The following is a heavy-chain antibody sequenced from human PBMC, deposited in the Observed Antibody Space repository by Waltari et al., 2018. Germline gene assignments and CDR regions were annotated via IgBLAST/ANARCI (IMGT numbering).Heavy chain of an antibody. V-gene: IGHV3-23*01. CDR1: GFTSRSYA. D-gene: IGHD6-19*01. CDR2: ISTGGSST. Sequence: EVQLLVSGGGLVQPGGSLRLSCAASGFTSRSYAMTWVRQAPGKGLEWVSIISTGGSSTHYADSVKGRFTISRDNSKNTLYLQMNSLRAEDTAVYYCAKSSGSTYWGQGTLVTVSS. J-gene: IGHJ4*02. CDR3: AKSSGSTY.